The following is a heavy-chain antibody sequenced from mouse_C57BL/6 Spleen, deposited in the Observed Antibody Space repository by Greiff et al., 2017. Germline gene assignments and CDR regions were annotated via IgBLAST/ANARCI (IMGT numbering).Heavy chain of an antibody. Sequence: VQLQQSGPGLVQPSQSLSITCTVSGFSLTSYGVHWVRQSPGKGLEWLGVIWRGGSTDYNAAFMSRLSITKDNSKSQVFFRMNSLQADDTAIYYCATLDRNYYSMDYWGQGTSVTVSS. CDR3: ATLDRNYYSMDY. V-gene: IGHV2-5*01. CDR2: IWRGGST. J-gene: IGHJ4*01. CDR1: GFSLTSYG.